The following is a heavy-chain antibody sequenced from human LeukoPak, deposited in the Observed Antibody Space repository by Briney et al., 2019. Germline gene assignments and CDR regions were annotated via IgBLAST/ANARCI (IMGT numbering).Heavy chain of an antibody. CDR1: AFTFSSYA. J-gene: IGHJ4*02. CDR3: AKKGSNSGFFDS. V-gene: IGHV3-23*01. Sequence: PGGSLRLSCAAYAFTFSSYAMSWVRQTRGKWLEWVSAIGPSGASTYYTDSVKGRFTISRDNSKNTLYLQMNSLRAEDTAVYYCAKKGSNSGFFDSWGQGTLVTVSS. CDR2: IGPSGAST. D-gene: IGHD4-23*01.